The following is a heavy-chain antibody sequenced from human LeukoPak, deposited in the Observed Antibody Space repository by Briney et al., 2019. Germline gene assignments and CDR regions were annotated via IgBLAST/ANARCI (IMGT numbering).Heavy chain of an antibody. D-gene: IGHD2-15*01. Sequence: TSGTLSLTCAVYGGSFSGYYWSWIRQPPGKGLEWIGEINHSGSTNYNPSLKSRVTISVDTSKNQFSLKLSSVTAADTAVYYCARSPLGYCSGGSCYSAYYYYCMDVWGKGTTVTVSS. CDR1: GGSFSGYY. CDR3: ARSPLGYCSGGSCYSAYYYYCMDV. CDR2: INHSGST. V-gene: IGHV4-34*01. J-gene: IGHJ6*03.